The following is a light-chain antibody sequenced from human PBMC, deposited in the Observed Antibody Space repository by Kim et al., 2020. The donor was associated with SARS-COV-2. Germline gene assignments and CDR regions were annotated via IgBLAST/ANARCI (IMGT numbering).Light chain of an antibody. Sequence: SYELTQPPSVSVAPGKTATITCGGDNIESESVHWYQQKSGQAPVLVISYDSDRPSGIPERFSASNSGNTATLTISRLEAGDEADYYCQVWDTNSDQAVFGGGTQLTVL. CDR2: YDS. CDR1: NIESES. CDR3: QVWDTNSDQAV. J-gene: IGLJ2*01. V-gene: IGLV3-21*04.